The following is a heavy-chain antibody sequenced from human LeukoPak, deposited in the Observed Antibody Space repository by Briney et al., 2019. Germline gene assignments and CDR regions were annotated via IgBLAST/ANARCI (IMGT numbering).Heavy chain of an antibody. V-gene: IGHV1-24*01. Sequence: ASVKVSCKVSGSTLTEFSIRWVRQAPGKGLEWMGGFVPEDDEKIYAQGFQGRVTMTEDTSTDTAYMELSSLRSEDTAMYYCATIAPGDLFDSWGQGTLVTVSS. CDR1: GSTLTEFS. CDR2: FVPEDDEK. J-gene: IGHJ4*02. CDR3: ATIAPGDLFDS. D-gene: IGHD7-27*01.